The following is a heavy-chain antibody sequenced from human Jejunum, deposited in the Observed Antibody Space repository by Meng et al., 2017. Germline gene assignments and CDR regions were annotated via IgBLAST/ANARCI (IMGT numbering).Heavy chain of an antibody. D-gene: IGHD2-2*01. J-gene: IGHJ4*02. CDR3: ARGGVSYQLLTRLTY. Sequence: SVKVSCKASGGTFSGFAFSWVRQAPGQGLEWLGGIIPSTSYAQYIQGRVTITADESTSTVYMELSSLRSEDTAVYYCARGGVSYQLLTRLTYWGQGTLVTVSS. CDR2: IIPST. CDR1: GGTFSGFA. V-gene: IGHV1-69*13.